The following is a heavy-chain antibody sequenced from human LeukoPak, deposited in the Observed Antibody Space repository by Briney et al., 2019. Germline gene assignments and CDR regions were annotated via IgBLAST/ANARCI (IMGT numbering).Heavy chain of an antibody. D-gene: IGHD1-26*01. J-gene: IGHJ4*02. CDR2: IYTSGST. CDR1: GGSISSCY. CDR3: ARDQTSGSYYYY. V-gene: IGHV4-4*07. Sequence: SETLSLTCTVSGGSISSCYWSWIRQPAGKGLEWIGRIYTSGSTNYNPSLKSRVTMSVDTSKNQFSLKLSSVTAADTAVYYCARDQTSGSYYYYWGQGTLVTVSS.